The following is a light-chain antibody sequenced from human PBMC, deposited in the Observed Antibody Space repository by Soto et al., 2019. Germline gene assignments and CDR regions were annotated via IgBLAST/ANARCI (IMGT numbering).Light chain of an antibody. CDR2: AAS. CDR3: LQDYNYPLT. V-gene: IGKV1-6*01. CDR1: QGIRDD. J-gene: IGKJ4*01. Sequence: ASVGDRVTIPCRASQGIRDDLGWYQQKPGKAPKLLIYAASSLQSGVPSRFSGSGSGTDFTLTISSLQPEDFATYYCLQDYNYPLTFGGGTKVDIK.